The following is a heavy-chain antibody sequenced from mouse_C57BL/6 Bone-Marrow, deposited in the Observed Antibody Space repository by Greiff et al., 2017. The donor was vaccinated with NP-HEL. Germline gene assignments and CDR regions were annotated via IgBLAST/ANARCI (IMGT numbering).Heavy chain of an antibody. Sequence: EVKLVESGGGLVQPGESLKLSCESNEYEFPSHDMSWVRKTPEKRLELVAAINSDGGSTYYPDTMERRFIISRDNTKKTLYLQMSSLRSEDTALYYCARIYYYGRSWYFDVWGTGTTVTVSS. D-gene: IGHD1-1*01. J-gene: IGHJ1*03. CDR3: ARIYYYGRSWYFDV. CDR1: EYEFPSHD. CDR2: INSDGGST. V-gene: IGHV5-2*01.